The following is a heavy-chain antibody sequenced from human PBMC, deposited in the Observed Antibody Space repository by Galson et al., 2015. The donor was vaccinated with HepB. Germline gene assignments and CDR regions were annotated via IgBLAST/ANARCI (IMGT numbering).Heavy chain of an antibody. CDR3: VRGTTAPDY. CDR2: ISRPGDTS. D-gene: IGHD2/OR15-2a*01. Sequence: SLRLSCAASGFTFSNYGMSWVRQAPGKGLECVAAISRPGDTSDYAESVKGRFTVSRDSSKSTLYLQMNGLRAEDTARYYCVRGTTAPDYWAQGTLVTVSS. V-gene: IGHV3-23*01. J-gene: IGHJ4*02. CDR1: GFTFSNYG.